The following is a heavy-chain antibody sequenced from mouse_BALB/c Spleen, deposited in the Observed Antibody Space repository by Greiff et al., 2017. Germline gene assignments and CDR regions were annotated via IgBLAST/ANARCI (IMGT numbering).Heavy chain of an antibody. J-gene: IGHJ4*01. CDR1: GYSITSDYA. Sequence: EVQLQESGPGLVKPSQSLSLTCTVTGYSITSDYAWNWIRQFPGNKLEWMGYISYSGSTSYNPSLKSRISITRDTSKNQFFLQLNSVTTEDTATYYCARYDYAYAMDYWGQGTSVTVSS. V-gene: IGHV3-2*02. CDR2: ISYSGST. D-gene: IGHD2-4*01. CDR3: ARYDYAYAMDY.